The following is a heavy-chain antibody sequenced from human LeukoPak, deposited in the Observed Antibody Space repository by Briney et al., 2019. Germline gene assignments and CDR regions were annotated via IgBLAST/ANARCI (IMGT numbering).Heavy chain of an antibody. V-gene: IGHV1-2*02. Sequence: GASVKVSCKASGYTFTGYYMHWVRQAPGQGLEWMGWINPNSGGTNYAQKFQGRVTMTRDTSISTAYMELSRLRSDDTAVYYYARELVLWFGESRQNIDYWGQGTLVTVSS. CDR2: INPNSGGT. J-gene: IGHJ4*02. CDR1: GYTFTGYY. CDR3: ARELVLWFGESRQNIDY. D-gene: IGHD3-10*01.